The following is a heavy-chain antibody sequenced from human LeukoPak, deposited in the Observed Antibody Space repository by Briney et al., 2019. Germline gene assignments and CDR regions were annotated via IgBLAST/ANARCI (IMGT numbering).Heavy chain of an antibody. J-gene: IGHJ4*02. CDR2: VYTSGST. V-gene: IGHV4-4*07. CDR1: GGSISSYY. Sequence: PSETLSLTCTVSGGSISSYYWSWIRQPAGKGLEWIGRVYTSGSTNYNPSLKSRVTISVDTSKNQFSLKLSSVTAADTAVYYCARGAGGSYQYYFDYWGQGTLVTVSS. D-gene: IGHD1-26*01. CDR3: ARGAGGSYQYYFDY.